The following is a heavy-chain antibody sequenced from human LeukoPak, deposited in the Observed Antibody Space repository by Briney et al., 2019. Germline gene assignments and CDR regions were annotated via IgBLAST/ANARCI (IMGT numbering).Heavy chain of an antibody. V-gene: IGHV4-34*01. Sequence: KPSETLSLTCAVYGGSFSGYYWSWIRQPPGKGLEWIGEINHSGSTNYNPSLKSRLTISVDTSKNQFSLKLSSVTAADTAVYYCASRGRDGYIAWGQGTLVTVSS. CDR3: ASRGRDGYIA. CDR1: GGSFSGYY. D-gene: IGHD5-24*01. J-gene: IGHJ5*02. CDR2: INHSGST.